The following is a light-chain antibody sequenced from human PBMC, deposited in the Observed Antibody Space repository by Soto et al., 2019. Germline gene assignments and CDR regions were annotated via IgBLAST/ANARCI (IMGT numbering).Light chain of an antibody. CDR3: AAWDYSLSVL. Sequence: QSVLTQPPSASGTPGQRVTISCSGSSSNIGSNYVYWYQQLPGTAPKLLIYRNNQRPSGVPDRFSGSKSGTSASLAISGLRSEDEADYYCAAWDYSLSVLLGGGTKLTVL. J-gene: IGLJ2*01. CDR2: RNN. CDR1: SSNIGSNY. V-gene: IGLV1-47*01.